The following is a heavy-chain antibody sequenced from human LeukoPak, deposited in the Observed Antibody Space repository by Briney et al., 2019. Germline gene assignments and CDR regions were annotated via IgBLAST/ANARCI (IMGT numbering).Heavy chain of an antibody. CDR2: IFYSGNT. V-gene: IGHV4-59*01. CDR1: GGSLSSYY. J-gene: IGHJ2*01. D-gene: IGHD6-19*01. Sequence: SETLSLTCTVSGGSLSSYYWSWIRQSPGKGLQWIGHIFYSGNTNYNPSLKSRVIISLDTSKNQFSLNLTSVTAADTALYYCARGFSTGWYFDPWGRGTQVTVSS. CDR3: ARGFSTGWYFDP.